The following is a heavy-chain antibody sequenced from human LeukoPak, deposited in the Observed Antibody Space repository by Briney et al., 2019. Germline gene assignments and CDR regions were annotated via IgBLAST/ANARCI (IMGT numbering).Heavy chain of an antibody. CDR1: GFTFSSYW. J-gene: IGHJ4*02. CDR2: ISSDGSST. V-gene: IGHV3-74*01. Sequence: PGGSLRLSCAASGFTFSSYWMHWVRQAPGKGLVWVSRISSDGSSTYYADSVKGRFTISRDNSKNTLYLQMNSLRAEDTAVYYCARDLAHCSGGSCYSGNYWGQGTLVTVSS. CDR3: ARDLAHCSGGSCYSGNY. D-gene: IGHD2-15*01.